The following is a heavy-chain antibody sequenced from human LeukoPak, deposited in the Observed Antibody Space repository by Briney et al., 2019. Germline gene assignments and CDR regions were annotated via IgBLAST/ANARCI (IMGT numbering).Heavy chain of an antibody. CDR3: ARDVRLGSGYYEAHDWFDP. CDR1: GGSISSGSYY. CDR2: IYTSGST. J-gene: IGHJ5*02. V-gene: IGHV4-61*02. Sequence: SETLSLTCTVPGGSISSGSYYWSWIRQPAGKGLEWIGRIYTSGSTNYNPSLKSRVTMSVDTSKNQFSLKLSSVTAADTAVYYCARDVRLGSGYYEAHDWFDPWGQGTLVTVSS. D-gene: IGHD3-22*01.